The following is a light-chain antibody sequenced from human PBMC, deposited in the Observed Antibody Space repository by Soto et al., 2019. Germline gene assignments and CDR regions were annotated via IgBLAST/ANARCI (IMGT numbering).Light chain of an antibody. CDR3: QQSYSTPQT. J-gene: IGKJ3*01. CDR1: QSISSY. Sequence: DIQMTQSPSSLSASVGDRVTITSRASQSISSYLNWYQQKLGKAPKLLIYAASSLQSGVPSRFSGSGSGTDFTLTISSLQPEDFATYYCQQSYSTPQTFGPGTKLDIK. CDR2: AAS. V-gene: IGKV1-39*01.